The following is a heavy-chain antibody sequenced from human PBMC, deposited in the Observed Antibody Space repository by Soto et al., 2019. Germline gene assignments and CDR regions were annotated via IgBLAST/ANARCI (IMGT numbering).Heavy chain of an antibody. Sequence: PRLSSAASGCTVSSNYMSWVRQAPGKGLEWVSVIYSGGSTYYADSVKGRVTISRAKSKNTLYCQMNSLRAEDTAVYYCARTTYYYDSSGYSPSGDLKYWFQGTLVSV. CDR3: ARTTYYYDSSGYSPSGDLKY. V-gene: IGHV3-53*01. D-gene: IGHD3-22*01. J-gene: IGHJ4*02. CDR1: GCTVSSNY. CDR2: IYSGGST.